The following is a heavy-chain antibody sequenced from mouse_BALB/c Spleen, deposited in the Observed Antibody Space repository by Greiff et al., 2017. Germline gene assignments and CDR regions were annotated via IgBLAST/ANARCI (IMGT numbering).Heavy chain of an antibody. J-gene: IGHJ2*01. CDR1: GFTFSSYG. CDR3: ARLYGNYPKNYFDY. D-gene: IGHD2-10*02. Sequence: EVKVVESGGDLVKPGGSLKLSCAASGFTFSSYGMSWVRQTPDKRLEWVATISSGGSYTYYPDSVKGRFTISRDNAKNTLYLQMSSLKSEDTAMYYCARLYGNYPKNYFDYWGQGTTLTVSS. V-gene: IGHV5-6*01. CDR2: ISSGGSYT.